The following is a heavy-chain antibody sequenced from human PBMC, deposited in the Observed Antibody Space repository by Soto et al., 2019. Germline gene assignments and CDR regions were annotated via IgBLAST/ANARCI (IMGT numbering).Heavy chain of an antibody. CDR3: ARDGGPARSHTYGLAFNY. Sequence: ASVKVSCKASGYTFTTYYIQWVRQAPGQGLEWMGKINPSGGNTIYAQRFQGRVTMTRDTSTSTVYMQLSSLGSEDTAVYYCARDGGPARSHTYGLAFNYWGQGTMVTVSS. CDR2: INPSGGNT. CDR1: GYTFTTYY. V-gene: IGHV1-46*01. D-gene: IGHD5-18*01. J-gene: IGHJ4*02.